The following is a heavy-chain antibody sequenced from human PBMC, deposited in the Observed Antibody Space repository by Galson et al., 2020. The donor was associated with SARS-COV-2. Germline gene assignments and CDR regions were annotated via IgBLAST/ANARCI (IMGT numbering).Heavy chain of an antibody. CDR2: ISHSGST. CDR1: GGSFRDYS. J-gene: IGHJ6*03. D-gene: IGHD5-18*01. V-gene: IGHV4-34*01. CDR3: ARGGSRPVMVFDYYYFYMDV. Sequence: SETLSLTCAVSGGSFRDYSWTWVRQPPGKGLEWIGEISHSGSTNYSPSLKSRVFMSVDTSKNQFSLKLRSVTAADTAVYYCARGGSRPVMVFDYYYFYMDVWGKGTTVTVYS.